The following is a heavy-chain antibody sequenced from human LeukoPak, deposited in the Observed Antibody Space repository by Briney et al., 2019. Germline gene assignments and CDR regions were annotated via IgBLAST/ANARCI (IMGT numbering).Heavy chain of an antibody. V-gene: IGHV4-38-2*01. D-gene: IGHD2-2*01. CDR1: GYSISSGYY. CDR2: IYHSGST. J-gene: IGHJ6*03. Sequence: SETLSPTCAVSGYSISSGYYWGWIRQPPGKGLEWIGSIYHSGSTYYNPSLKSRVTISVDTSKNQFSLKLSSVTAADTAVYYCASDIVVVPAAPGYYYYMDVWGKGTTVAVSS. CDR3: ASDIVVVPAAPGYYYYMDV.